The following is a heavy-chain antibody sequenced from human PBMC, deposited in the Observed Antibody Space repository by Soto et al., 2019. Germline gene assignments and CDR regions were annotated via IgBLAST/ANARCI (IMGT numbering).Heavy chain of an antibody. CDR2: ISGSGGTT. J-gene: IGHJ6*03. V-gene: IGHV3-23*01. D-gene: IGHD2-2*01. CDR3: ALRYCSRTTCPPLNSYFYMDV. Sequence: QLLESGGGLVQPGGSLRLSCAASGVTFSNYAMTWVRQAPGKGLEWVSGISGSGGTTFYAGSVKGRFVISRDNSKNTLYLQVNSLSAEDTAVYYCALRYCSRTTCPPLNSYFYMDVWGKGTTVTVSS. CDR1: GVTFSNYA.